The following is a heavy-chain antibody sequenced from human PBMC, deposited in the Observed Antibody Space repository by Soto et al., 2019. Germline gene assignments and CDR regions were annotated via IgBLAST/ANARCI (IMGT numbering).Heavy chain of an antibody. CDR3: AKVLSKNYYYPFDF. V-gene: IGHV3-23*01. CDR1: GFTFSDYA. Sequence: GGSLRLSCTASGFTFSDYAMTWVRQAPGKGLEWVSTISGGSSVTYYGDSVKGRFTISRDNAKKTLFLQLNRLSAEDTATYYCAKVLSKNYYYPFDFWGQGTQVTVSS. CDR2: ISGGSSVT. J-gene: IGHJ4*02. D-gene: IGHD3-10*01.